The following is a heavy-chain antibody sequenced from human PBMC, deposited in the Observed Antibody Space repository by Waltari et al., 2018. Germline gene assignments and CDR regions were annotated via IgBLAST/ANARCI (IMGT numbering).Heavy chain of an antibody. D-gene: IGHD3-16*01. Sequence: EVQVVESGGGLLQPGGSLRLSCAASGFAVSDNSMSWVRQAPGKGLEWVAVIYSGVSAYYADALKGRFTISRDSSENTFYLQMSSLRVEDTAVYYCARGPPISAKWELCWFDYWGQGTLVTVSS. V-gene: IGHV3-53*01. CDR1: GFAVSDNS. J-gene: IGHJ4*02. CDR2: IYSGVSA. CDR3: ARGPPISAKWELCWFDY.